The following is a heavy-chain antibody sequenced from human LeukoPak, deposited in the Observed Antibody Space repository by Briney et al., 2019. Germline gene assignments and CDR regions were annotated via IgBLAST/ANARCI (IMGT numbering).Heavy chain of an antibody. V-gene: IGHV4-30-2*01. D-gene: IGHD6-13*01. CDR3: ARRWREQQLPNWFDP. CDR1: GGSISSGGYY. J-gene: IGHJ5*02. Sequence: PSETLSLTCTVSGGSISSGGYYWSWIRQPPGKGLEWIGYIYHSGSTYYNPSLKSRVTISVDRSKNQFSLQLNSVTPEDTAVYYCARRWREQQLPNWFDPWGQGTLVTVSS. CDR2: IYHSGST.